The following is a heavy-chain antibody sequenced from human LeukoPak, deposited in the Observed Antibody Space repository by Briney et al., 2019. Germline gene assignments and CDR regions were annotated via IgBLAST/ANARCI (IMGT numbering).Heavy chain of an antibody. Sequence: GRSLRLSCAASRFTLDDYAMHWGRQAPGKGLEWVSGISWNSGSIGYADSVKGRFTIPRDNAKNSLYLQMNSLRAEDTAVYYCASRVWVGATFHYYYYMDVWGKGTTVTVSS. CDR3: ASRVWVGATFHYYYYMDV. CDR1: RFTLDDYA. D-gene: IGHD1-26*01. J-gene: IGHJ6*03. V-gene: IGHV3-9*01. CDR2: ISWNSGSI.